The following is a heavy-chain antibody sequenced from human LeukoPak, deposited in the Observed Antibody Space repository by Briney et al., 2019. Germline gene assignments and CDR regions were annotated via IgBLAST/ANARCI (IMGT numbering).Heavy chain of an antibody. CDR2: IYATGST. J-gene: IGHJ6*03. CDR1: GGSISSYY. Sequence: SETLSLTCTVSGGSISSYYWSWIRQPPGKGLEWIGYIYATGSTNYNPSLKSRVTISVDTSKNQFSLNLRSVTAADTAVYYCARQSVDTAMGRTSYYYYYMDVWGKGTTVTVSS. CDR3: ARQSVDTAMGRTSYYYYYMDV. D-gene: IGHD5-18*01. V-gene: IGHV4-4*09.